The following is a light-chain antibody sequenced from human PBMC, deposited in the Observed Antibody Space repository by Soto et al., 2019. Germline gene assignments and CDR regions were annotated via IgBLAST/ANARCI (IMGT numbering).Light chain of an antibody. Sequence: QSALTQPASVSGSPGQSITISCTGTSSDVGGYNYVSWFQQHPGKAPKLMIYDVRNRPSGISNRFSGSKSGNTASLTISGLQAEDEADYYCNSYTSSSTYVFGTGTKFTVL. J-gene: IGLJ1*01. V-gene: IGLV2-14*01. CDR3: NSYTSSSTYV. CDR2: DVR. CDR1: SSDVGGYNY.